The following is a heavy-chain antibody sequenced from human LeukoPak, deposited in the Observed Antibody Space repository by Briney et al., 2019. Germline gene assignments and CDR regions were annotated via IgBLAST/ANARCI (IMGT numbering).Heavy chain of an antibody. D-gene: IGHD6-13*01. CDR3: AKTRPLDSSSWSHGDY. CDR1: RFTFSSYT. J-gene: IGHJ4*02. V-gene: IGHV3-23*01. CDR2: ISGSGDST. Sequence: GGSLRLSCATSRFTFSSYTLSWVRQAPGKGLEWVSAISGSGDSTYYGDSVKGRFTISRDNSKNTLYLQMNSLRAEDTAVYYCAKTRPLDSSSWSHGDYWGQGTLVTVSS.